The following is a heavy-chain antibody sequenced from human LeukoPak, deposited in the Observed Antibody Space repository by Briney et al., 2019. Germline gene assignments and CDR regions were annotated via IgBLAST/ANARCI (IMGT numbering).Heavy chain of an antibody. J-gene: IGHJ5*02. CDR1: GFTFSNFA. CDR3: AKGAAAGKVDWFDP. CDR2: ITGYGAT. V-gene: IGHV3-23*01. D-gene: IGHD6-13*01. Sequence: RGSLRLSCAASGFTFSNFAMMWVRQAPGTGLQWVSTITGYGATFYADSVRGRFTIFRDTSMDTLFLQMNSLGAEDTAVYYCAKGAAAGKVDWFDPWGQGTLVTVSS.